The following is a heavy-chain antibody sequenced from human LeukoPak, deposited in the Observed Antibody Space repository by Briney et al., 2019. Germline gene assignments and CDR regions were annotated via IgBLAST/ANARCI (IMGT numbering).Heavy chain of an antibody. V-gene: IGHV1-18*01. CDR3: ARGNYGSGSYISLRTDAFDI. D-gene: IGHD3-10*01. J-gene: IGHJ3*02. CDR1: GYTFTSYG. CDR2: ISAYNGNT. Sequence: SVKVSCKASGYTFTSYGISWVRQAPGQGLEWMGWISAYNGNTNYAQKLQGRVTLTRDTSTSTVYMELSSLTSEDTAVYYCARGNYGSGSYISLRTDAFDIWGQGTKVTVSS.